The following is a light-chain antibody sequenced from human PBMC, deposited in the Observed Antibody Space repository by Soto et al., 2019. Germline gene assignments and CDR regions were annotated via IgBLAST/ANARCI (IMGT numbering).Light chain of an antibody. V-gene: IGLV2-14*01. Sequence: QSVLTQPASVSGSPGQSITISCTGTNSDVGGSNYVSWYQQYPGKAPKLIIYEVTNRPSGVSNRFSGSKSGTTASLTISGLQPEDDANYYCSSYVSIATPVLFSGGTKLTVL. CDR3: SSYVSIATPVL. CDR1: NSDVGGSNY. J-gene: IGLJ2*01. CDR2: EVT.